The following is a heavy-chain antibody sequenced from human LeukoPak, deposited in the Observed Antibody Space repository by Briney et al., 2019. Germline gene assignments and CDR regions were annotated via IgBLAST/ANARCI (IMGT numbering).Heavy chain of an antibody. Sequence: GESLKISCKGSGYSFTSYWIGWVRQMPGKGLEWMGIIYPGNSDTRYSPSFQGQVTVSADKSISTAYLQWSSLKASDTAMYYCARPGTPAAAGSTFDIWGQGTMVTVSS. V-gene: IGHV5-51*01. J-gene: IGHJ3*02. CDR2: IYPGNSDT. CDR3: ARPGTPAAAGSTFDI. D-gene: IGHD6-13*01. CDR1: GYSFTSYW.